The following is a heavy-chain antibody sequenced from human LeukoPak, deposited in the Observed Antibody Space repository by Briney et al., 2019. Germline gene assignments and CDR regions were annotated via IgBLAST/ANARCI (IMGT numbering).Heavy chain of an antibody. CDR2: IYSGGST. D-gene: IGHD3-22*01. V-gene: IGHV3-53*01. CDR1: GFTFTTYG. CDR3: ARQDRYRYYYDSSGHISH. Sequence: GGTLRLSCSASGFTFTTYGMNWVRQAPGKGLQWVSVIYSGGSTYYADSVKGRFTISRDNSKNTLYLQMNSLRAEDTAVYYCARQDRYRYYYDSSGHISHWGQGTLVTVSS. J-gene: IGHJ1*01.